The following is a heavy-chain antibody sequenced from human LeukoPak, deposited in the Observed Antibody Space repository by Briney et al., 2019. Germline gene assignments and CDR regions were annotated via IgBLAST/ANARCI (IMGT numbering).Heavy chain of an antibody. D-gene: IGHD3-3*01. Sequence: GGSLRLSCGSSVFTFDNYGMHWVRQAPGKGLEWVAVIYDDGSREHFADSVKGRFAISRDNSKKTVVLQMNSLRGEDTAVYYCARDLKSGYFDSWGQGTLVTVSS. CDR1: VFTFDNYG. V-gene: IGHV3-33*01. CDR2: IYDDGSRE. J-gene: IGHJ4*02. CDR3: ARDLKSGYFDS.